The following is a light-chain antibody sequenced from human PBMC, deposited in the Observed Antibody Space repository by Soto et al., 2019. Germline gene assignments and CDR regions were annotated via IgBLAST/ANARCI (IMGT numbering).Light chain of an antibody. V-gene: IGKV3-11*01. J-gene: IGKJ1*01. Sequence: EIVLTQSPATLSLSPGERATLSCRASQSVSSYLAWYQQKPGQAPRLLIYDASSRATGIPARFSGGGSGTDFTPTSSSLGPEDFAVYHCQQRSNWPPGTSGQGTKVEIK. CDR2: DAS. CDR3: QQRSNWPPGT. CDR1: QSVSSY.